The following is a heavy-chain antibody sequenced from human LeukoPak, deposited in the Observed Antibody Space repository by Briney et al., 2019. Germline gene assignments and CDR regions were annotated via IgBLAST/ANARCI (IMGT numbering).Heavy chain of an antibody. CDR1: GFSFNTYT. Sequence: GGSLRLSCAASGFSFNTYTMNWVRQAPRQGLEWLSSISSSSTHMYYADSVKSRLTISRDNAKNSLYLQMNNLRAEDTAVYYCARVRGGYCTGGSCYYYYAMDVWGQGTTVTVSS. J-gene: IGHJ6*02. CDR3: ARVRGGYCTGGSCYYYYAMDV. D-gene: IGHD2-15*01. V-gene: IGHV3-21*01. CDR2: ISSSSTHM.